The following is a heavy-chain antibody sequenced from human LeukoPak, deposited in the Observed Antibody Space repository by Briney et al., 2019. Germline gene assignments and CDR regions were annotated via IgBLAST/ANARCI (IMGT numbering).Heavy chain of an antibody. D-gene: IGHD6-13*01. CDR1: GFTFSSYA. CDR2: ISGSGGST. Sequence: PGGSLRLSCAASGFTFSSYAMSWVRQAPGKGLEWVSAISGSGGSTYYADSVKGRFTISRDNAKKPLYLQMNSMRAEDTAVYYCACSSSWFHYYYSCYMDVWGKGTTVTVSS. J-gene: IGHJ6*03. CDR3: ACSSSWFHYYYSCYMDV. V-gene: IGHV3-23*01.